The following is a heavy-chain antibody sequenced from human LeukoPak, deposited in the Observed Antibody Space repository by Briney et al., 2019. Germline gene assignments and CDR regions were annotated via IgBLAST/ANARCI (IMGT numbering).Heavy chain of an antibody. Sequence: ASVKVSCKASGYTFTSYDINWVRQATGQGLEWMGWMNPNSGNTGYAQKFQGRVTMTRNTSIGTAYMELSSLRSEDTAVYYCARVFRTPYYYYGMDVWGQGTTVTVSS. CDR3: ARVFRTPYYYYGMDV. CDR1: GYTFTSYD. J-gene: IGHJ6*02. V-gene: IGHV1-8*01. D-gene: IGHD1-14*01. CDR2: MNPNSGNT.